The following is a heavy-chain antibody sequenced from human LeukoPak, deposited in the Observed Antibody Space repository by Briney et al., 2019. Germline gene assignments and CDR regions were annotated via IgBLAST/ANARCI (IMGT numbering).Heavy chain of an antibody. CDR2: IYYSGST. D-gene: IGHD3-10*01. CDR1: GGSISSSSYY. V-gene: IGHV4-39*07. Sequence: SETLSLTCTVSGGSISSSSYYWGWIRQPPGKGLEWIGNIYYSGSTYYNPSLKSRVTISVDTSKNQFSLTLNSVTAADTAVYYCARAAVLRGVRHFDLWGRGTLVTVSS. J-gene: IGHJ2*01. CDR3: ARAAVLRGVRHFDL.